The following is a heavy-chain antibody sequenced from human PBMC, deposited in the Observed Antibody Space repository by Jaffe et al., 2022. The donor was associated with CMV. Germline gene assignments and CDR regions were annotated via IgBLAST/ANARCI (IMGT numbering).Heavy chain of an antibody. J-gene: IGHJ4*02. D-gene: IGHD6-13*01. CDR2: INPNSGGT. CDR3: ARAEIAAAGTAPPSDY. CDR1: GYTFTGYY. Sequence: QVQLVQSGAEVKKPGASVKVSCKASGYTFTGYYMHWVRQAPGQGLEWMGWINPNSGGTNYAQKFQGWVTMTRDTSISTAYMELSRLRSDDTAVYYCARAEIAAAGTAPPSDYWGQGTLVTVSS. V-gene: IGHV1-2*04.